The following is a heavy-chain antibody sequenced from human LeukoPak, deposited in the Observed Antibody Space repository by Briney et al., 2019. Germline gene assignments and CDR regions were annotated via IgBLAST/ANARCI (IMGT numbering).Heavy chain of an antibody. CDR3: AKEVSHYYYYGMDV. V-gene: IGHV3-23*01. D-gene: IGHD6-6*01. CDR2: ISGSGGSK. J-gene: IGHJ6*02. Sequence: SGGSLRLSCAASGFTFSSYAMSWVRQAPGKGLEWVSAISGSGGSKYSADSVKGRFTISRDNSKNTLYLQMNSLRAEDTAVYYCAKEVSHYYYYGMDVWGQGTTVTVSS. CDR1: GFTFSSYA.